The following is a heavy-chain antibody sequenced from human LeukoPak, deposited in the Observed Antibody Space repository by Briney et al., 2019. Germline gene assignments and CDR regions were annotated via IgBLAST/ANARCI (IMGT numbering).Heavy chain of an antibody. D-gene: IGHD6-13*01. Sequence: SETLSLTCTVSGGSISSYYWSWIRQPPGKGLEGIGYIYYSGSTNYNPSLKSRVTISVDTSKNQFSLKLSSVTAADTAVYYCARAGYSSSWQPLDYWGQGTLVTVSS. CDR2: IYYSGST. J-gene: IGHJ4*02. CDR1: GGSISSYY. V-gene: IGHV4-59*01. CDR3: ARAGYSSSWQPLDY.